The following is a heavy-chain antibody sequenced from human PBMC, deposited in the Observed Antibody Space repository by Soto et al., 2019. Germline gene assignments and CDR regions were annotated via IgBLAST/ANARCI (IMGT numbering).Heavy chain of an antibody. J-gene: IGHJ3*02. CDR3: ARDMHIAVVMGAFDI. CDR1: GYTFTNYY. Sequence: VASVKVSCKASGYTFTNYYMHWVRQAPGQGLEWMGIINPSGGSTSYAQKFQGRVTMTRDTSTSTVYMELSSLRSEDTAVYYCARDMHIAVVMGAFDIWGQGTMVTVSS. V-gene: IGHV1-46*01. D-gene: IGHD2-21*01. CDR2: INPSGGST.